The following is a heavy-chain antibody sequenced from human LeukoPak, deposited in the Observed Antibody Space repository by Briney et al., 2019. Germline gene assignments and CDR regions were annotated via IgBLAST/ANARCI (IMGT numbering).Heavy chain of an antibody. Sequence: PSETLSLTCTVSGGSISSYYWSWIRQPPGKGLEWIGYIYYSGSTNYNPSLKSRVTISVDTSKNQFSLKLSSVTAADTAVYYCARAAGYYGDHLDYWGQGTLVTVSS. D-gene: IGHD4-17*01. CDR2: IYYSGST. CDR1: GGSISSYY. CDR3: ARAAGYYGDHLDY. V-gene: IGHV4-59*01. J-gene: IGHJ4*02.